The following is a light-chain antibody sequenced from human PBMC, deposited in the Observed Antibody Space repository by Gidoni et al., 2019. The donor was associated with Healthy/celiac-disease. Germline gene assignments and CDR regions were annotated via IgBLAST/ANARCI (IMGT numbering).Light chain of an antibody. Sequence: SYELTQPPSVSVPPGQTARITCSGDALPNQYAYWYQQKPGQAPVMVIYKDSERPSGIPERFSGSSSGTTVTLTISGVQAEDEAEYHCQSADSSGTYVLFGGGTKLTVL. J-gene: IGLJ2*01. CDR2: KDS. CDR1: ALPNQY. CDR3: QSADSSGTYVL. V-gene: IGLV3-25*03.